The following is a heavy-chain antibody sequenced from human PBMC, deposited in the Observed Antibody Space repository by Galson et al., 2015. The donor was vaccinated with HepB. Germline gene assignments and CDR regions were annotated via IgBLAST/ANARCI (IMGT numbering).Heavy chain of an antibody. CDR3: AKFPALEWLLYPFDY. Sequence: SLRLSCAASGFTFSDYYMSWIRQVPGKGLEWVSYIDSRSGYTNYADSAKGRFTISRDNSKNTLYLQMNSLRAEDTAVYYCAKFPALEWLLYPFDYWGQGTLVTVSS. J-gene: IGHJ4*02. CDR1: GFTFSDYY. CDR2: IDSRSGYT. V-gene: IGHV3-11*03. D-gene: IGHD3-3*01.